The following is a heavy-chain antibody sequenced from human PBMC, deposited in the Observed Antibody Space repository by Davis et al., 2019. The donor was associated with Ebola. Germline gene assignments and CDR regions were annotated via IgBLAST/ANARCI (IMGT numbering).Heavy chain of an antibody. CDR1: GFTFSSYS. CDR2: ISSSSSYI. D-gene: IGHD2-2*01. J-gene: IGHJ6*02. V-gene: IGHV3-21*01. Sequence: GESLKISCAASGFTFSSYSMNWVRQAPGKGLEWVSSISSSSSYIYYADSVKGRFTISRDNAKNSLYLQMNSLRAEDTAVYYCARGRVVVVPAAPARLYGMDVWGQGTTVTVSS. CDR3: ARGRVVVVPAAPARLYGMDV.